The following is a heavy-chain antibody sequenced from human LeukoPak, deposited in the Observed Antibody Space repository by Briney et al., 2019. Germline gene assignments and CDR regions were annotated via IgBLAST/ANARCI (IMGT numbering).Heavy chain of an antibody. CDR3: ARRGGGLRYFDWLASWFDP. CDR1: GGSFSGYY. D-gene: IGHD3-9*01. Sequence: SETLSLTCAVYGGSFSGYYWGWIRQPPGKGLEWIGSIYYSGSTYYNPSLKSRVTISVDTSKNQFSLKLSSVTAADTAVYYCARRGGGLRYFDWLASWFDPWGQGTLVTVSS. CDR2: IYYSGST. V-gene: IGHV4-39*01. J-gene: IGHJ5*02.